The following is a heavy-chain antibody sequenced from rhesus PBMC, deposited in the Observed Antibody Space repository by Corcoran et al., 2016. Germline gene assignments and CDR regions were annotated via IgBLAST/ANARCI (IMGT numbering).Heavy chain of an antibody. J-gene: IGHJ4*01. CDR2: IYGSSTCT. Sequence: QVQLQESGPGVVKPSETLSLTCAVSGGSISDSYRWSWIRQPPGKGLEWIGNIYGSSTCTNYNPSLTSRVTISKYTSKIQFSLKLCSVTAADTAVYYCARDYYEDDYGYDDYWGQGVLVTVSS. CDR1: GGSISDSYR. D-gene: IGHD3-9*01. V-gene: IGHV4S10*01. CDR3: ARDYYEDDYGYDDY.